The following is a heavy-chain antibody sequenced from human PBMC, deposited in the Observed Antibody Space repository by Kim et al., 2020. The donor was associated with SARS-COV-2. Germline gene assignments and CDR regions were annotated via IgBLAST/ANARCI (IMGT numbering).Heavy chain of an antibody. D-gene: IGHD4-4*01. V-gene: IGHV4-39*01. Sequence: YNPSLKSRVTISVDTSKNQFSLKLSSVTAADTAVYYCARLTVTRYYGMDVWGQGTTVTVSS. CDR3: ARLTVTRYYGMDV. J-gene: IGHJ6*02.